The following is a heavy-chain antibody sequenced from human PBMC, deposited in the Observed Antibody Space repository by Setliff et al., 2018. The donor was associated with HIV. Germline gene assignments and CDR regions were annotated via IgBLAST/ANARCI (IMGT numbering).Heavy chain of an antibody. CDR2: IYYSGTT. CDR1: GGSISSNW. CDR3: ARSFAPRDSNGWYRFDP. D-gene: IGHD6-19*01. J-gene: IGHJ5*02. Sequence: SETLSLTCTVSGGSISSNWWGWIRQPPGKGLEWIGYIYYSGTTNYNPSLKSRVTMSVDTSKNQSSLKLNSVTALDTAVYYCARSFAPRDSNGWYRFDPWGQGTLVTVSS. V-gene: IGHV4-28*06.